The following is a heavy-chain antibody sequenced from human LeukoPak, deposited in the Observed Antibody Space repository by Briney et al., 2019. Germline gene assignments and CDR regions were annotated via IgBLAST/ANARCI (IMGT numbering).Heavy chain of an antibody. D-gene: IGHD3-10*01. Sequence: GGSLRLSCAVSGFTVSSNYMNWVRQAPGKGLEWVSVIYSGGSTYYADSVKGRFTISRDNSKNTLYLHMNSLRAEDTAVYYCARSGNYYNAFDYWGQGTLVTVSS. V-gene: IGHV3-53*01. J-gene: IGHJ4*02. CDR1: GFTVSSNY. CDR3: ARSGNYYNAFDY. CDR2: IYSGGST.